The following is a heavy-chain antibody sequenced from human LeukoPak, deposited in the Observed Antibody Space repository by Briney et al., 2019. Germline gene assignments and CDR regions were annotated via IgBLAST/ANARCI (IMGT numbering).Heavy chain of an antibody. Sequence: ASVKVFCKASGYTFTGYYMHWVRQAPGQGLEWMGWINPNRGGTNYAQKFQGRVTMTRDTSISTAYMELSRLRSDDTAVYYCARDVIMSTFGGVPGGWFDPWGQGTLVTVSS. D-gene: IGHD3-16*01. J-gene: IGHJ5*02. V-gene: IGHV1-2*02. CDR1: GYTFTGYY. CDR2: INPNRGGT. CDR3: ARDVIMSTFGGVPGGWFDP.